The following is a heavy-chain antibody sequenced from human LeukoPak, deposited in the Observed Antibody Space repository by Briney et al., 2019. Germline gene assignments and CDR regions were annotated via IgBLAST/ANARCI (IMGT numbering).Heavy chain of an antibody. V-gene: IGHV4-34*01. J-gene: IGHJ6*03. CDR3: ARRLGRKFGERFYYYHYLDV. D-gene: IGHD3-10*01. CDR2: ISHSGST. CDR1: GGSFSDYY. Sequence: SETLSLTCAVYGGSFSDYYWSWIRQSPGKGLEWIGEISHSGSTKYNPSLKNQVTISVDTSKNQFSLKLSSVTAADTAVYYCARRLGRKFGERFYYYHYLDVWGKGTTVTISS.